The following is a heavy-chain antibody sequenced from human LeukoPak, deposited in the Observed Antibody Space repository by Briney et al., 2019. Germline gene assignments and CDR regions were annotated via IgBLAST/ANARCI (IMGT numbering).Heavy chain of an antibody. V-gene: IGHV3-48*03. CDR1: GFTFSTYE. J-gene: IGHJ3*02. Sequence: PGGSLRLSCAASGFTFSTYEMDWVRQAPGKGLEWVSYISSSGSTIYYADSVKGRFTMSRDNAKNSLFLQMNSLRAEDTAVYYCARGVGRCSSTTCSVAFDIWGQGTMVTVSS. CDR3: ARGVGRCSSTTCSVAFDI. D-gene: IGHD2-2*01. CDR2: ISSSGSTI.